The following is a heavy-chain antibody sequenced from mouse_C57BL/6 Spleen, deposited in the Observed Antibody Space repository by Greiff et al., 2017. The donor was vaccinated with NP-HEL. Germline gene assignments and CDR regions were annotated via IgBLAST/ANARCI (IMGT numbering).Heavy chain of an antibody. V-gene: IGHV1-69*01. Sequence: VQLQQSGAELVMPGASVKLSCKASGYTFTSYWMHWVKQRPGQGLEWIGEIDPSDSYTNYNQKFKGKSTLTVDKSSSTAYMQLSSLTSEDSAVYYCARRVVAHWYFDVWGTGTTVTVSS. J-gene: IGHJ1*03. CDR3: ARRVVAHWYFDV. D-gene: IGHD1-1*01. CDR2: IDPSDSYT. CDR1: GYTFTSYW.